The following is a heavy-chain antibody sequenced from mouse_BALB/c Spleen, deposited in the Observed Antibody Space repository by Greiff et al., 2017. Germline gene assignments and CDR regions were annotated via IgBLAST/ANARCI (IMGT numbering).Heavy chain of an antibody. D-gene: IGHD2-14*01. CDR1: GYTFSSYW. J-gene: IGHJ3*01. CDR3: ARKGGIGTGFAY. Sequence: QVTLKVSGAELMKPGASVKISCKATGYTFSSYWIEWVKQRPGHGLEWIGEILPGSGSTNYNEKFKGKATFTADTSSNTAYMQLSSLTSEDSAVYYCARKGGIGTGFAYWGQGTLVTVSA. V-gene: IGHV1-9*01. CDR2: ILPGSGST.